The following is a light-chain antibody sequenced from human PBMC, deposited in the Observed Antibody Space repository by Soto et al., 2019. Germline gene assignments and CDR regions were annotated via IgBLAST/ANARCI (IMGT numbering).Light chain of an antibody. CDR3: AAWDDSLNGPL. CDR2: NNN. Sequence: QSVLTQPPSASGTPGQRGTMSCSGRSSNFGINAVNWYRQLPGTAPKLIIYNNNQRPSGVPDRFSGSKSGTSASLAVSVLQSEDEANYYCAAWDDSLNGPLFGGGTKLTVL. CDR1: SSNFGINA. V-gene: IGLV1-44*01. J-gene: IGLJ3*02.